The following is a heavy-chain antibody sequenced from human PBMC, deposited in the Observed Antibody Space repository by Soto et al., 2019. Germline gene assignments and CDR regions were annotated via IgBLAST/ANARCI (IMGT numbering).Heavy chain of an antibody. CDR1: GFTFDDYA. V-gene: IGHV3-9*01. CDR2: ISWNSGSI. D-gene: IGHD3-16*02. Sequence: GGSLRLSCAASGFTFDDYAMHWVRQAPGKGLEWVSGISWNSGSIGYADSVKGRFTISRDNAKNSLYLQMNSLRAEDTALYYCAKDFGYMITFGGVIPKRAFDIWGQGTMVTVSS. J-gene: IGHJ3*02. CDR3: AKDFGYMITFGGVIPKRAFDI.